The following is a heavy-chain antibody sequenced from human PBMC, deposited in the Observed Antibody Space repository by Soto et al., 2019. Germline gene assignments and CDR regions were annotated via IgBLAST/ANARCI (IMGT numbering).Heavy chain of an antibody. J-gene: IGHJ4*02. D-gene: IGHD6-6*01. Sequence: EVQLLESGGGLVQPGGSLRLSCVASGFSFSGYAMSWVRQAPGKGQVWVSSITGPGVSIYYADTVRGRFTISRDNSKNSPYLQMSRPRAEDAARYYCANDSIPYSSSYALVHWGRGALVTFSS. V-gene: IGHV3-23*01. CDR2: ITGPGVSI. CDR3: ANDSIPYSSSYALVH. CDR1: GFSFSGYA.